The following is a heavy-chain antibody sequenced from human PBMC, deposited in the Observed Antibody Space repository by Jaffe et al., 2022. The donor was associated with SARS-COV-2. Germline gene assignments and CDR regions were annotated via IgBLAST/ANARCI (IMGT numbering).Heavy chain of an antibody. CDR3: VGGNDYVWGNFGG. J-gene: IGHJ4*02. CDR2: VSHRGDT. CDR1: GGSLSEAY. Sequence: QVQLQQWGAGLLKPSETLSLTCGVYGGSLSEAYWSWIRQPPEKGLEWIGEVSHRGDTIYSPSLKSRVTISIDTSKNQFSLKLTSVTAADTAVYYCVGGNDYVWGNFGGWGQGGQVTVSS. V-gene: IGHV4-34*01. D-gene: IGHD3-16*01.